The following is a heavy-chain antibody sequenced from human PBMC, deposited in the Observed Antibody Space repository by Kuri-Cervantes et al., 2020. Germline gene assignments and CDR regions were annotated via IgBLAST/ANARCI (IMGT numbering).Heavy chain of an antibody. CDR2: ITPFNGNN. J-gene: IGHJ4*02. D-gene: IGHD3-10*01. Sequence: ASVKVSCKASGGTLSNYAISWVRQAPGQALEWMGWITPFNGNNNYAQKFQDRVTITRDRSISKAYMELRGLRADDTAVYYCARDDTMVRGAPVDYWGQGTLVTVSS. CDR1: GGTLSNYA. CDR3: ARDDTMVRGAPVDY. V-gene: IGHV1-18*01.